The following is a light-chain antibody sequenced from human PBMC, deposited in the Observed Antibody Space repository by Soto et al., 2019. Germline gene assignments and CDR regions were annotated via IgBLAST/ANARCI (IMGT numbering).Light chain of an antibody. V-gene: IGKV3-20*01. Sequence: EIVLTQSPGTLSLSPGERATLSCRASQIVSSTYLAWFQQKPGQAPRLLIYGASTRATGIPDRFSGSGSGTYFTLTISGLEPEDFALYYCEQYGVTPPNTFGGGPKVEV. CDR1: QIVSSTY. CDR3: EQYGVTPPNT. CDR2: GAS. J-gene: IGKJ4*01.